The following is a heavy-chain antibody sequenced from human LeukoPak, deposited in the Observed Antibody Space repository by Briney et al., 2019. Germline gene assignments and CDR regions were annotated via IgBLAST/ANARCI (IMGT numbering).Heavy chain of an antibody. Sequence: ASVKVSCKASGYTFNNYGVSWVRQAPGQWPEWMGWISAYNGNTNYAQKFQGRVTMTTDTSTSTAYMGLTSLRSDDTAVYYCARDGTYTSGCLYHYAMDVWGQGTTVTVSS. D-gene: IGHD6-19*01. CDR1: GYTFNNYG. CDR2: ISAYNGNT. J-gene: IGHJ6*02. V-gene: IGHV1-18*01. CDR3: ARDGTYTSGCLYHYAMDV.